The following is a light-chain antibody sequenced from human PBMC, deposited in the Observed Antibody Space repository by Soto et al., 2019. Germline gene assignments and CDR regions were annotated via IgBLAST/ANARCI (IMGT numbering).Light chain of an antibody. Sequence: DIQMTQSPSTLSASVGDRVTITCRASQSISSWLAWYQQKPGKAPKLLIYKASSLDSGVPSRFSGSGSGTEFTLTISSLQPDDFATYYCQQYNSYTGTFGPGTKVDIK. CDR3: QQYNSYTGT. CDR1: QSISSW. CDR2: KAS. V-gene: IGKV1-5*03. J-gene: IGKJ1*01.